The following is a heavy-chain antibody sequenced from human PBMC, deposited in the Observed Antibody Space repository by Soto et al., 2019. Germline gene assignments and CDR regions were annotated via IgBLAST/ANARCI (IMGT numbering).Heavy chain of an antibody. CDR2: IYYSGST. CDR1: GGSISSGGYY. V-gene: IGHV4-31*03. CDR3: ARGVTLVRGVIHTPYFDY. Sequence: QVQLQESGPGLVKPSQSLSLTCTVSGGSISSGGYYWSWIRQHPGKGLEWIGYIYYSGSTYYNPSLKSRVTISVDTSKNQFSLKLSSVTAADTAVYYCARGVTLVRGVIHTPYFDYWGQGALVTVSS. J-gene: IGHJ4*02. D-gene: IGHD3-10*01.